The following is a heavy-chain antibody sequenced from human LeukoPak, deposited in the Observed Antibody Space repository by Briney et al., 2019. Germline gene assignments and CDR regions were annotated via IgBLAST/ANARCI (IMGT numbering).Heavy chain of an antibody. CDR3: ARARLTSAWAFDY. V-gene: IGHV3-7*05. D-gene: IGHD6-19*01. J-gene: IGHJ4*02. Sequence: PGGSLRLSCAASGFTFRTYWMTWVRRAPGKGLEWVAHINQDGSEKYYVDSVKGRFTISRDNSKNLLYLQMNSLRAEDTALYYCARARLTSAWAFDYWGQGSLVTVSS. CDR1: GFTFRTYW. CDR2: INQDGSEK.